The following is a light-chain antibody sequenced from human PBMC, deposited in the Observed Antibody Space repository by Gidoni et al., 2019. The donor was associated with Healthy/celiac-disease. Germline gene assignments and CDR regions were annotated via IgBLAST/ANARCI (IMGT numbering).Light chain of an antibody. J-gene: IGLJ3*02. CDR2: KDS. CDR1: ALPKQY. CDR3: QSADSSGTYGV. V-gene: IGLV3-25*03. Sequence: SSELTHPPSVSLSPGQTARITCTGDALPKQYAYWYQQKPGQAPVLVIDKDSERPSGIPERFSGSSSGTTVTLTISGVQAEDEADYYCQSADSSGTYGVFGGGTKLTVL.